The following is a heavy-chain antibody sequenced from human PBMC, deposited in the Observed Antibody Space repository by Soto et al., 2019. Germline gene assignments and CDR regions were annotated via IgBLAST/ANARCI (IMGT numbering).Heavy chain of an antibody. D-gene: IGHD3-16*01. CDR3: ARGLRGSGVMGGWFDP. CDR1: GGTFSSYA. CDR2: IIPIFGTA. V-gene: IGHV1-69*01. Sequence: QVQLVQSGAEVKKPGSSVKVSCKASGGTFSSYAISWVRQAPGQGLEWMGGIIPIFGTANYAQKFQGRVTITADESTSTAYMELSGLRSEDTAVYYCARGLRGSGVMGGWFDPWGQGTLVTVSS. J-gene: IGHJ5*02.